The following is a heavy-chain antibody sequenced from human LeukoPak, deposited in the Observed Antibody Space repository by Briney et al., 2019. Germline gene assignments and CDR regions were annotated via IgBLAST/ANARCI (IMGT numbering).Heavy chain of an antibody. V-gene: IGHV3-23*01. CDR2: ISGRDDNT. CDR3: AKVSQLDDAFDI. CDR1: GFTFISYA. Sequence: PGGSLRLSCAASGFTFISYAMNWVRQAPGKGLEWVSVISGRDDNTYYADSVKGRFTISRDNSKNTLYLQMNSLRAEDTAVYYCAKVSQLDDAFDIWGQGTMVTVSS. D-gene: IGHD1-1*01. J-gene: IGHJ3*02.